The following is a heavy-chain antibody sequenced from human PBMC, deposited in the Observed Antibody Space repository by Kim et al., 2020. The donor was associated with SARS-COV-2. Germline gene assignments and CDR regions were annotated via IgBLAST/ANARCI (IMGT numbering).Heavy chain of an antibody. CDR3: ARVLHSSSWYRRTGALDY. Sequence: ASVKVSCKASGYTFTGYYMHWVRQAPGQGLEWMGWINPNSGGTNYAQKFQGRVTMTRDTSISTAYMELSRLRSDDTAVYYCARVLHSSSWYRRTGALDYWGQGTLVTVSS. J-gene: IGHJ4*02. CDR1: GYTFTGYY. V-gene: IGHV1-2*02. CDR2: INPNSGGT. D-gene: IGHD6-13*01.